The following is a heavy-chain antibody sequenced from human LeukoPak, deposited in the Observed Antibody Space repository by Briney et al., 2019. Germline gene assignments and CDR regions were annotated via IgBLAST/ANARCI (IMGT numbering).Heavy chain of an antibody. J-gene: IGHJ4*02. D-gene: IGHD2/OR15-2a*01. CDR1: GGSNSSSSYY. CDR2: IYYSGST. Sequence: SETLSLTRTVSGGSNSSSSYYWGWIRQPPGKGLEWIGSIYYSGSTYYNPSLKGRVTISVNTSKNQFSLKLSSVTAADTAVYYCARDSSIAGDINYWGQGTLVTVSS. V-gene: IGHV4-39*07. CDR3: ARDSSIAGDINY.